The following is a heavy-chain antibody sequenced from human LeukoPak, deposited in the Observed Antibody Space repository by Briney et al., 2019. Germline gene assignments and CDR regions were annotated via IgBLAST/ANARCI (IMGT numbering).Heavy chain of an antibody. J-gene: IGHJ4*02. CDR3: ASHNSDSRGYLRYLFDY. D-gene: IGHD3-22*01. V-gene: IGHV4-30-4*01. CDR1: GGSIISGDYY. CDR2: IYYSGST. Sequence: SQTLSLTCTVPGGSIISGDYYWNWVRLSPGKGPEWLGYIYYSGSTYYNPSLKGRVPMPVDSSKNQFSLKMTSVTAAATAVYYCASHNSDSRGYLRYLFDYWGQGTLVTVSS.